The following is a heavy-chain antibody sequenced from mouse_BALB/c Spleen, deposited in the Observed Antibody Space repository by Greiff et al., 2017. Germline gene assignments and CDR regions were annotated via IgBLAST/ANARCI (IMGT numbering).Heavy chain of an antibody. CDR1: GYTFTDYA. CDR2: ISTYYGDA. Sequence: VQLQQSGAELVRPGVSVKISCKGSGYTFTDYAMHWVKQSHAKSLEWIGVISTYYGDASYNQKFKGKATMTVDKSSSTAYMELARLTSEDSAIYYCARSGNYYGSSYGYFDVWGAGTTVTVSS. J-gene: IGHJ1*01. V-gene: IGHV1S137*01. D-gene: IGHD1-1*01. CDR3: ARSGNYYGSSYGYFDV.